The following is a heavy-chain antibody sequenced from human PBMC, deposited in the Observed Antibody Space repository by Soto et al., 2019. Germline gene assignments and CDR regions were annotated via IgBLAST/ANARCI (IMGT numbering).Heavy chain of an antibody. CDR3: VKAMVRGVIIRWDFDY. D-gene: IGHD3-10*01. CDR2: LSSNGIST. CDR1: GFTFSSYV. V-gene: IGHV3-64D*08. Sequence: GGSLRLSCSASGFTFSSYVMYWVRQAPGKGLEYVSGLSSNGISTSYADSVEGRFTISRDNSKNTLYLQMSSLKAEDTALYYCVKAMVRGVIIRWDFDYWGQGTPVTVSS. J-gene: IGHJ4*02.